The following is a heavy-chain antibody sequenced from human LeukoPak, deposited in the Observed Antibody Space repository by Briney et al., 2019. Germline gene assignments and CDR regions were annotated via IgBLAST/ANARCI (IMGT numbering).Heavy chain of an antibody. CDR2: ISSSSSAI. CDR3: ARGGAARPDY. Sequence: GGSLRLSCAASGFTFSSYGINWVRQTPGKGLEWVSYISSSSSAISYADSVRGRFTISRDNAKNSLYLQMNSLRPEDTAVYYCARGGAARPDYWGQGTLVTVSS. D-gene: IGHD6-6*01. V-gene: IGHV3-48*01. J-gene: IGHJ4*02. CDR1: GFTFSSYG.